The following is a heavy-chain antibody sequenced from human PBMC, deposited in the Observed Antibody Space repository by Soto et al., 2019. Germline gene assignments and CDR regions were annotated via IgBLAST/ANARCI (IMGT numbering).Heavy chain of an antibody. CDR3: AAAYGSGSYYAFDI. D-gene: IGHD3-10*01. J-gene: IGHJ3*02. CDR2: IVVGSGNT. CDR1: GFTFTSSA. Sequence: SVKVSCKASGFTFTSSAVQWVRQARGQRLEWIGWIVVGSGNTNYAQKFQERVTITRDMSTSTAYMELSSLRSEDTAVYYCAAAYGSGSYYAFDIWGQGTMVTVS. V-gene: IGHV1-58*01.